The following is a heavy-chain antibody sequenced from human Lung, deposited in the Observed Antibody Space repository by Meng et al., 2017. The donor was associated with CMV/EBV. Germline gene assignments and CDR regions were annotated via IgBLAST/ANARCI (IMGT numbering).Heavy chain of an antibody. Sequence: SCVASGFTVSSHYMSWVRQAPGQGLEWVSVIYNVGNTYYADSVKGRFTVSRDNSKNTLYLQMNTLRPGDTAVYYCANGHCSGAICSGAFDIWGQGTMVTVSS. V-gene: IGHV3-53*01. J-gene: IGHJ3*02. CDR2: IYNVGNT. CDR3: ANGHCSGAICSGAFDI. CDR1: GFTVSSHY. D-gene: IGHD2-15*01.